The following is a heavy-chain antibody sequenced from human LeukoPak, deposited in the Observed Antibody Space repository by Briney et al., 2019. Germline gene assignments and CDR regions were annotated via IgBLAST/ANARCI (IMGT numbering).Heavy chain of an antibody. Sequence: SVKVSCKASGGSFSITAISWVRQAPGQGLEWMGGIIPIFGTANYAQKFQGRVTITADESTSTAYMELSSLRSEDTAVYYCARAYYYDSSGSFGLDPWGQGTLVTVSS. V-gene: IGHV1-69*13. D-gene: IGHD3-22*01. CDR1: GGSFSITA. CDR2: IIPIFGTA. J-gene: IGHJ5*02. CDR3: ARAYYYDSSGSFGLDP.